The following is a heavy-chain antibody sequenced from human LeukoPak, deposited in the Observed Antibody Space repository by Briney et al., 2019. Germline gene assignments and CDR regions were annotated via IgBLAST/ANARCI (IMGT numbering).Heavy chain of an antibody. Sequence: SETLSLTCAVYGGSFSGYYWSWIRQPPGKGLEWIGEINHSGSTNYNPSLKRRVTISVDTSKNQSSLKLSSVTAADTAVYYCASERVYGSGSYYRYYYMDVWGKGTTVTVSS. D-gene: IGHD3-10*01. CDR1: GGSFSGYY. CDR3: ASERVYGSGSYYRYYYMDV. J-gene: IGHJ6*03. V-gene: IGHV4-34*01. CDR2: INHSGST.